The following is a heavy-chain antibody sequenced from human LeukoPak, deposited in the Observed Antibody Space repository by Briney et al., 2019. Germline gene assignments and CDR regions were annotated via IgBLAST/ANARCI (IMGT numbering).Heavy chain of an antibody. CDR3: ADGIAAGDFDY. J-gene: IGHJ4*02. Sequence: ASVKVSCKASGYTFTGYGISWVRQAPGQGLEWMGWISAYNGNTNYAQKLQGRVTMTADTSTSTAYVELRSLRSDDTAVYYCADGIAAGDFDYWGQGTLVTVSS. CDR2: ISAYNGNT. V-gene: IGHV1-18*01. CDR1: GYTFTGYG. D-gene: IGHD6-25*01.